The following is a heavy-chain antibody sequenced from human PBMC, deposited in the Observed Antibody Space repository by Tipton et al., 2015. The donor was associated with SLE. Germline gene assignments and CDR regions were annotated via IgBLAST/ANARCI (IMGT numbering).Heavy chain of an antibody. V-gene: IGHV4-4*02. CDR3: AQYYYDATGYQSVDY. CDR1: GASVSDYQW. Sequence: TLSLTCVVSGASVSDYQWWSWVRQSPGQGLEWIGHIYHSGISNYNPSLKSRVTMSVDKAKNQLSLKLTSVTAADTAVYYCAQYYYDATGYQSVDYWGQGALVTVSS. CDR2: IYHSGIS. J-gene: IGHJ4*02. D-gene: IGHD3-22*01.